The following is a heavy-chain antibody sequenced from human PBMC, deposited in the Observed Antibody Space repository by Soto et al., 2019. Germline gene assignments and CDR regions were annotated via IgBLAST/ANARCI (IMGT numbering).Heavy chain of an antibody. CDR2: TRNKANSYTT. Sequence: EVQLVESGGGLVQPGGSLRLSCAASGFTFSDHYMDWVRQAPGKGLEWVGRTRNKANSYTTEYAASVKGRFTISRDDSKNSLYLQMISLKTEDTAVYYCARSAYYDYIWGSYLNWGQGTLVTVSS. V-gene: IGHV3-72*01. J-gene: IGHJ4*02. D-gene: IGHD3-16*02. CDR3: ARSAYYDYIWGSYLN. CDR1: GFTFSDHY.